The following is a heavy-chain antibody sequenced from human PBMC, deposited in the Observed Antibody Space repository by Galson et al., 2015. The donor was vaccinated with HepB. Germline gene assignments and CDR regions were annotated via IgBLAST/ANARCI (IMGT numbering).Heavy chain of an antibody. CDR3: TKGGIYYDLLIASFDP. D-gene: IGHD3-9*01. Sequence: SLRLSCAASGFTFSTYAMSWVRQAPGKGLEWVSTVSSNGGSTYYAASVKGRFTISRDDSKNTMYVQMNSLRGEDTAVYYCTKGGIYYDLLIASFDPWGQGVQVTVSS. J-gene: IGHJ5*02. V-gene: IGHV3-23*01. CDR1: GFTFSTYA. CDR2: VSSNGGST.